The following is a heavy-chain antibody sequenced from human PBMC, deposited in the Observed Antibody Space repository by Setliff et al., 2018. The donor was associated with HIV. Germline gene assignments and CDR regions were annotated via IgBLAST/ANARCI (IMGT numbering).Heavy chain of an antibody. CDR1: GASISSYY. CDR3: ARLTTTYYYDSSAYYHPV. V-gene: IGHV4-4*09. D-gene: IGHD3-22*01. Sequence: SETLSLTCSVSGASISSYYWSWIRQPPGKGLEWIGYISPTGNTNYNPSLKSRVTISVDTSKNQFSLKLSSVTAADTAVFYCARLTTTYYYDSSAYYHPVWGQGTLVTV. J-gene: IGHJ4*02. CDR2: ISPTGNT.